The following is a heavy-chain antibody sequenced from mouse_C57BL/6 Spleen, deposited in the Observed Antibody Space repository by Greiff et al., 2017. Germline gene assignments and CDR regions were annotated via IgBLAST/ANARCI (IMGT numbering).Heavy chain of an antibody. CDR3: ARYDDYEGDFDY. Sequence: EVQVVESGGGLVQPGGSLSLSCAASGFTFTDYYMSWVRQPPGKALEWLGFIRNKANGYTTEYSASVKGRFTISRDNSQSILYLQMNALRAEDSATYYCARYDDYEGDFDYWGQGTTLTVSS. V-gene: IGHV7-3*01. D-gene: IGHD2-4*01. J-gene: IGHJ2*01. CDR2: IRNKANGYTT. CDR1: GFTFTDYY.